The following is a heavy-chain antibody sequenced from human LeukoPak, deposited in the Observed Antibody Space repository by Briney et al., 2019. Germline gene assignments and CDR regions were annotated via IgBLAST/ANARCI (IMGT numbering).Heavy chain of an antibody. CDR2: INAGNGNT. CDR3: ATSTGDYVYGFDY. CDR1: GYTFTSYA. Sequence: ASVKVSCKASGYTFTSYAMHWVRQAPGQRLEWMGWINAGNGNTKYSQKFQGRVTITRDTSASTAYMELSSLRSEDTAVYYCATSTGDYVYGFDYWGQGTLVTVSS. D-gene: IGHD2-8*02. J-gene: IGHJ4*02. V-gene: IGHV1-3*01.